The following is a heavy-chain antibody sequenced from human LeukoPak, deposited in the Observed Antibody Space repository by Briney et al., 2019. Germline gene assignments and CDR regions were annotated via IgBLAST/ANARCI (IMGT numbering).Heavy chain of an antibody. J-gene: IGHJ4*02. Sequence: GGSLRLSCAASGFTFSSYGMHWVRQAPGKGLEWVAFIRYDGSNKYYADSVKGRFTISRDNSKNTLYLQMNSLRAEDTAVYYCAKKRLAAAGIGYWGQGTLVTVSS. CDR2: IRYDGSNK. D-gene: IGHD6-13*01. CDR1: GFTFSSYG. V-gene: IGHV3-30*02. CDR3: AKKRLAAAGIGY.